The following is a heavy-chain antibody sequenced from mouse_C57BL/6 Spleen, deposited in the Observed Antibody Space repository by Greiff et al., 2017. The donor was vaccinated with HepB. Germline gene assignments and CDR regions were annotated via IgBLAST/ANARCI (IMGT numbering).Heavy chain of an antibody. J-gene: IGHJ4*01. V-gene: IGHV1-81*01. CDR2: IYPRSGNT. D-gene: IGHD1-1*01. Sequence: QVQLKESGAELARPGASVKLSCKASGYTFTSYGISWVKQRTGQGLEWIGEIYPRSGNTYYNEKFKGKATLTADKSSSTAYMELRSLTSEDSAVYFCARGDYGSSYGYYAMDYWGQGTSVTVSS. CDR1: GYTFTSYG. CDR3: ARGDYGSSYGYYAMDY.